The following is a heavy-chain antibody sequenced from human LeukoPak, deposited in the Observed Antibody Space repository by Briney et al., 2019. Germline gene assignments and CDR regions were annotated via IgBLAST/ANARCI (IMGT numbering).Heavy chain of an antibody. CDR3: ARDSTSYDILTGYQGGWFDP. V-gene: IGHV4-59*01. Sequence: SETLSLTCTVSGGSISSYYWSWIRQPAGKGLEWIGYIYYSGSTNYNPSLKSRVTISVDTSKNQFSLKLSSVTAADTAVYYCARDSTSYDILTGYQGGWFDPWGQGTLVTVSS. CDR2: IYYSGST. CDR1: GGSISSYY. J-gene: IGHJ5*02. D-gene: IGHD3-9*01.